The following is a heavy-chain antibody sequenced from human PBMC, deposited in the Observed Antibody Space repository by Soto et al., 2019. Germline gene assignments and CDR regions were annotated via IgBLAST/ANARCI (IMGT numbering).Heavy chain of an antibody. J-gene: IGHJ4*02. CDR1: GFTFSTYA. Sequence: EVQLLESGGDLVQPGGSLRLSCAASGFTFSTYAMTWVRQAPKKGLEWVSAIRGTGGDTYYADSVRGRFTISRDNSKNTLYLQMNSLRAEDTAIYYCAKGEIRFLQWLFPYFDYWGQGTLVTVSS. CDR3: AKGEIRFLQWLFPYFDY. V-gene: IGHV3-23*01. D-gene: IGHD3-3*01. CDR2: IRGTGGDT.